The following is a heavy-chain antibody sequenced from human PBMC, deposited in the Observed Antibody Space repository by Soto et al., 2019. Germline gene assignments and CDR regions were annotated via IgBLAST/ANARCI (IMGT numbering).Heavy chain of an antibody. CDR2: ISSDGGDK. Sequence: QVLLVESGGGVVQPGRSLRLSCAASGFTFSSYDMHWVRQAPGKGLEWVAHISSDGGDKDYADSVKGRYAISRDNSKNTLSLQMNRLRPEGTAVCYCAKDRGTPYRDWGQGTMVVVSS. V-gene: IGHV3-30*18. J-gene: IGHJ4*02. D-gene: IGHD3-10*01. CDR1: GFTFSSYD. CDR3: AKDRGTPYRD.